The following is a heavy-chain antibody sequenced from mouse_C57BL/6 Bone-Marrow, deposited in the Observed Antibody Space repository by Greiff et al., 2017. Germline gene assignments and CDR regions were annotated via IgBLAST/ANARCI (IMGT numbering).Heavy chain of an antibody. CDR2: ISSGGSYT. Sequence: EVKLVESGGDLVKPGGSLKLSCAASGFTFSSYGMSWVRQTPDKRLEWVATISSGGSYTYYPDSVTGRFTISRDNAKNTLYLQMSSLQSEDTAMYYCARGGYGRREFDYWGQGTTLTVSS. CDR3: ARGGYGRREFDY. J-gene: IGHJ2*01. CDR1: GFTFSSYG. V-gene: IGHV5-6*02. D-gene: IGHD1-1*01.